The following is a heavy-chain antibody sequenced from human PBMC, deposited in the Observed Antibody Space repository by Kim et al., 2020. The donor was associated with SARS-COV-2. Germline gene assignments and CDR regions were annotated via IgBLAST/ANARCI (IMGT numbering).Heavy chain of an antibody. V-gene: IGHV1-2*02. CDR3: ARDSHCSSTSCYYYYYYYYMDV. CDR1: GYTFTGYY. J-gene: IGHJ6*03. CDR2: INPNSGGT. Sequence: ASVKVSCKASGYTFTGYYMHWVRQAPGQGLEWMGWINPNSGGTNYAQKFQGRVTMTRDTSISTAYMELSRLRSDDTAVYYCARDSHCSSTSCYYYYYYYYMDVWGKGTTVTFSS. D-gene: IGHD2-2*01.